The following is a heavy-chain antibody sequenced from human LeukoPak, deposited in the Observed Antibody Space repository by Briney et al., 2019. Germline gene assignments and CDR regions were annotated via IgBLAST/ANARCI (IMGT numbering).Heavy chain of an antibody. V-gene: IGHV3-30*02. J-gene: IGHJ4*02. CDR3: AKDLPPRYGNFDY. D-gene: IGHD2-15*01. Sequence: GGSLRLSCAASGFTFSSYGMHWVRQAPGKGLEWVAFIRYDGSNKYYADSVKGRFTISRDNSKNTLYLQMNSLRAEDTAVYYCAKDLPPRYGNFDYWGQGTLVTVSS. CDR1: GFTFSSYG. CDR2: IRYDGSNK.